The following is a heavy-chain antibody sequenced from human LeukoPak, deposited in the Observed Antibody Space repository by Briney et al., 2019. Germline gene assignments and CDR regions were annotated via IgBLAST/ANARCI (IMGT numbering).Heavy chain of an antibody. CDR3: ARGTEMTSFTGYYSFDY. CDR2: IYTGTT. V-gene: IGHV4-4*07. CDR1: GGSVSTFF. D-gene: IGHD3-9*01. J-gene: IGHJ4*02. Sequence: SETLSLTCTVSGGSVSTFFWTWIRQSAGKGLEWIGRIYTGTTYYNPSLESRATISVDTSNNRFSLKLTSLTAAVTAVYYCARGTEMTSFTGYYSFDYWGRGSLVTVSS.